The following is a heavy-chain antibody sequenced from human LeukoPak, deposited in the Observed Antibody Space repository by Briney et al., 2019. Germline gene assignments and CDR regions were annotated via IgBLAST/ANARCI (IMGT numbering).Heavy chain of an antibody. D-gene: IGHD2-15*01. Sequence: GGSLRLSCAASGFTFSSYSMNWVRQAPARGLEWVSSISSSSNYIYYVDSVKGRFTISRDNAKNSLFLQMNSLRAEDTAVYFCARSKPWGYCSGGSCYPTYYYYYYMDVWGKGTTVTVSS. V-gene: IGHV3-21*01. J-gene: IGHJ6*03. CDR3: ARSKPWGYCSGGSCYPTYYYYYYMDV. CDR2: ISSSSNYI. CDR1: GFTFSSYS.